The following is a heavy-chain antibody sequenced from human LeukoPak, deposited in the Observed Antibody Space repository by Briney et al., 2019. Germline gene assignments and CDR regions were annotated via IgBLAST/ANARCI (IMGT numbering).Heavy chain of an antibody. Sequence: SETLSLTCTVSGGSISSYYWSWTRQPPGKGLEWIGYIYYSGSTNYNPSLKSRVTISVDTSKNQFSLKLSSVTAADTAVYYCAREGAVADFDYWGQGTLVTVSS. CDR3: AREGAVADFDY. CDR1: GGSISSYY. D-gene: IGHD6-19*01. V-gene: IGHV4-59*01. CDR2: IYYSGST. J-gene: IGHJ4*02.